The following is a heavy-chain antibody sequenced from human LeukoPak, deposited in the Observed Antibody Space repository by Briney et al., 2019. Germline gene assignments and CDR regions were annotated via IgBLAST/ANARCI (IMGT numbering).Heavy chain of an antibody. CDR1: GGSISSGDYY. V-gene: IGHV4-30-4*08. D-gene: IGHD5-12*01. J-gene: IGHJ4*02. CDR3: ARDSTGYDYFDS. Sequence: SQTLSLTCTVSGGSISSGDYYWNWIRQPPGKGLERIGYIYYTGSTYYNPSLKSRVTMSIDTSKNQFSLKLSSVTAADTAVYYCARDSTGYDYFDSWGQGALVTVSS. CDR2: IYYTGST.